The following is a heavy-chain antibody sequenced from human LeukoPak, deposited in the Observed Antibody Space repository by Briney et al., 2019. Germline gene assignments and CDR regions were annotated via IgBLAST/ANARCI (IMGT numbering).Heavy chain of an antibody. J-gene: IGHJ4*02. CDR1: GDSRASNRAR. V-gene: IGHV6-1*01. CDR2: TYSRSKWFN. D-gene: IGHD2-15*01. CDR3: ARGIGSGRFDY. Sequence: SQTPSLTSAISGDSRASNRARSKWIRQPPSRGLEWLGRTYSRSKWFNDYAVSVKSRITVNPDTTKNQFSLQLNSVTPEDTAVYYCARGIGSGRFDYLGQGTLVSVSS.